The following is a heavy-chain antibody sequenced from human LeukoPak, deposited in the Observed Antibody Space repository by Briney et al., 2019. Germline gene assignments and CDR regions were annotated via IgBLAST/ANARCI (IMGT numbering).Heavy chain of an antibody. CDR3: ARGSGYYSRGDY. CDR2: ISYDGSNK. CDR1: GFTFSSYA. Sequence: PGRSLRLSCAASGFTFSSYAMHWVRQAPGKGLEWVAVISYDGSNKYYADSVKGRFTISRDNSKNTLYLQMNSLRAEDTAVYYCARGSGYYSRGDYWGQGTQVTVSS. V-gene: IGHV3-30*04. J-gene: IGHJ4*02. D-gene: IGHD3-22*01.